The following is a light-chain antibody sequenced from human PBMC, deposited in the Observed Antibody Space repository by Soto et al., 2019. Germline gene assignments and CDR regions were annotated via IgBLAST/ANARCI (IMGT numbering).Light chain of an antibody. V-gene: IGLV2-14*01. CDR3: SSYTSSSLYV. CDR1: SSDVGYSNY. Sequence: QSALTQPASVSGSPGQSITISCTGTSSDVGYSNYVSWYQQLPGKAPKLMIYDVSDRPPGVSNRFSGSKSGSTASLTISGLQAEDEADYYCSSYTSSSLYVFGTGTKLTVL. CDR2: DVS. J-gene: IGLJ1*01.